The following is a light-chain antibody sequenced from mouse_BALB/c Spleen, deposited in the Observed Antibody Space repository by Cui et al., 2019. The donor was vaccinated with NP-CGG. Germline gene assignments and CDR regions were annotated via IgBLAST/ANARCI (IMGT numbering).Light chain of an antibody. CDR3: ALWYSNHWV. CDR1: TGALTTNNY. Sequence: VVTQESALTTSPGETVTLTCRSNTGALTTNNYANWVQEKPDHLFTGLIGGTNNRAPGVPARFSGSLIGDKAALTITGGQTEDEAIYFCALWYSNHWVFGGGTKLTVL. CDR2: GTN. J-gene: IGLJ1*01. V-gene: IGLV1*01.